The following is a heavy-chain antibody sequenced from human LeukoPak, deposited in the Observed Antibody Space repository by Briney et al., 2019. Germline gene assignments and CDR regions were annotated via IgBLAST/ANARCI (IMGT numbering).Heavy chain of an antibody. CDR2: INPNSGGT. CDR3: ARGLGMITFGGVIY. CDR1: GYTFTGYY. V-gene: IGHV1-2*02. J-gene: IGHJ4*02. Sequence: ASVKVSCKASGYTFTGYYMHWVRQAPGQGLEWMGWINPNSGGTNYAQKFQGRVTMTRDKSISTAYMELSRLRSDDTAVYYCARGLGMITFGGVIYWGQGTPVTVSS. D-gene: IGHD3-16*01.